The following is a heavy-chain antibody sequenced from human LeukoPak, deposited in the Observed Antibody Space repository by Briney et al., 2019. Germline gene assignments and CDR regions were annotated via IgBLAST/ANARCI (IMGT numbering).Heavy chain of an antibody. CDR1: GFTVSSNY. J-gene: IGHJ6*02. D-gene: IGHD2-2*01. Sequence: PGGSLRLSCAASGFTVSSNYMSWVRQAPGKGLEWVSVIYSGGSTYYADSVKGRFTISRDNSKNTLYLQMNSPRAEDTAVYYCARDITGYCSSTSCAYYYYGMDVWGQGTTVTVSS. CDR2: IYSGGST. V-gene: IGHV3-53*01. CDR3: ARDITGYCSSTSCAYYYYGMDV.